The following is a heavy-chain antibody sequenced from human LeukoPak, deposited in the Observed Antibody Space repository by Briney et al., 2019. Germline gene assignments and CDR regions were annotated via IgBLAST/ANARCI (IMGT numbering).Heavy chain of an antibody. J-gene: IGHJ3*02. CDR1: GGTFSSYA. Sequence: GGSLRLSCKASGGTFSSYAISWVRQAPGQGLEWMGRIIPILGIANYAQKFQGRVTITADKSTSTAYMELSSLRSEDTAVYYCARDGPIGYSGSYVGYYDAFDIWGQGTMVTVSS. V-gene: IGHV1-69*04. CDR2: IIPILGIA. D-gene: IGHD1-26*01. CDR3: ARDGPIGYSGSYVGYYDAFDI.